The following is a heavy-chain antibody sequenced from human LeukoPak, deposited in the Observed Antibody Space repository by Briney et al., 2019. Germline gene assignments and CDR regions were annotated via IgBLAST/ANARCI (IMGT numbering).Heavy chain of an antibody. CDR2: IYYSGST. CDR1: GGSISSYY. CDR3: ARGAGYSSGAGDY. J-gene: IGHJ4*02. Sequence: SETLSLTCTVSGGSISSYYWSWIRQPPGKGLEWIGYIYYSGSTNYNPSLKSRVTISVDTSKNQFSLKLSSVTAADTAVYYCARGAGYSSGAGDYWGQGTLVTVSS. D-gene: IGHD6-19*01. V-gene: IGHV4-59*01.